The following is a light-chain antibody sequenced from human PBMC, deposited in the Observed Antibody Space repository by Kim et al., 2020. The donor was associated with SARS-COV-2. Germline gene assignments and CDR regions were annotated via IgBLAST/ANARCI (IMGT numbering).Light chain of an antibody. CDR1: NIGSKN. J-gene: IGLJ2*01. CDR2: RDS. CDR3: QVWDSSLVV. V-gene: IGLV3-9*01. Sequence: SYELTQPLSVSMALGQTARITCGGNNIGSKNVHWYQQKPGQAPVLVIYRDSNRPSGIPERFSGSNSGNTATLTISRAQAGDEADYYCQVWDSSLVVFGGG.